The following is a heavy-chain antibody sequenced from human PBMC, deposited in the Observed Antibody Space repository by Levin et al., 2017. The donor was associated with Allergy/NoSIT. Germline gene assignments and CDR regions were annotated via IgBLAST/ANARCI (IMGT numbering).Heavy chain of an antibody. CDR3: ARPHMTTVTRVSGGWLDP. J-gene: IGHJ5*02. D-gene: IGHD4-17*01. CDR2: ISSSASST. Sequence: PGGSLRLSCAVSGFTFSDYYMTWIRQAPGKGLEWVSYISSSASSTYYADSVKGRFTISRDNARNSLYLQMNSLRAEDTAIYYCARPHMTTVTRVSGGWLDPWGQGTLVTVSS. CDR1: GFTFSDYY. V-gene: IGHV3-11*01.